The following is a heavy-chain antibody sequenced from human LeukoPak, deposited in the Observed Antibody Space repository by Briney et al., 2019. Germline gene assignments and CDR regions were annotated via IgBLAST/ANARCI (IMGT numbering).Heavy chain of an antibody. Sequence: GGSLRLSCAASGFTLNNAWMSWVRQAPGKGPEWVGRIKSKSDGGTTDYAAPVKGRFTISRDDSKNTLYLQMNSLRTEDTGVYYCATVRGFSYGRDFWGQGTLVTVSS. J-gene: IGHJ4*02. CDR3: ATVRGFSYGRDF. CDR1: GFTLNNAW. V-gene: IGHV3-15*01. D-gene: IGHD5-18*01. CDR2: IKSKSDGGTT.